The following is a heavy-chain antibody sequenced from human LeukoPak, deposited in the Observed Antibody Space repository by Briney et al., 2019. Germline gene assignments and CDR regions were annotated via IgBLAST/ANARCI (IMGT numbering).Heavy chain of an antibody. D-gene: IGHD3-10*01. J-gene: IGHJ4*02. Sequence: GGSLRLSCAASGFTFSNAWMSWVRQAPGKGLEWVGRIKGKTDGGTTAYAAPVKGRFTISRDDSKITLYLQMNSLKTEDTAVYYCTTDMGRGVIITFDFDYWGQGTLVTVSS. CDR2: IKGKTDGGTT. CDR3: TTDMGRGVIITFDFDY. V-gene: IGHV3-15*01. CDR1: GFTFSNAW.